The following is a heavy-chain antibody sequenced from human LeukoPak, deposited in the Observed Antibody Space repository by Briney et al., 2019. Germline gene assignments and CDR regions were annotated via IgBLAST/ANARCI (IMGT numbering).Heavy chain of an antibody. CDR3: AREERYDFWSGSTNWFDP. CDR1: GFTFSSYA. Sequence: GGSLRLSCAASGFTFSSYAMHWVRQAPGKGLEWVAVISYDGSNKYYADSVKGRFTISRDNSKNTLYLQMNSLRAEDTAVYYCAREERYDFWSGSTNWFDPWGQGTLVTVSS. CDR2: ISYDGSNK. D-gene: IGHD3-3*01. J-gene: IGHJ5*02. V-gene: IGHV3-30-3*01.